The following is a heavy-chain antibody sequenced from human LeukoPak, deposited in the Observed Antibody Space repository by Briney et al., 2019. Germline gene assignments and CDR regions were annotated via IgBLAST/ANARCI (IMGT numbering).Heavy chain of an antibody. D-gene: IGHD3-10*01. CDR1: GFTFSSYS. CDR3: NARFGEFLPFDY. V-gene: IGHV3-21*01. CDR2: ISSSSSYI. Sequence: PGGSLRLSCAASGFTFSSYSMNWVRRAPGKGLEWVSSISSSSSYIYYADSVEGRFTISRDNAKNSLYLQMNSLRAEDTAVYYCNARFGEFLPFDYWGQGTLVTVSS. J-gene: IGHJ4*02.